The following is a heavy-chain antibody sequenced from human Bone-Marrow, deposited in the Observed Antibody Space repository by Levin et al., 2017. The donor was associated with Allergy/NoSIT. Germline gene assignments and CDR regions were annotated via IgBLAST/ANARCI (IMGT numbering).Heavy chain of an antibody. Sequence: ASETLSLTCAVSGGSFSGYFWSWIRQSPEKGLEWIGEIIHTGGINYNPSLKSRAIVSADTSKNHFSLSLTSVTAADTGVYYCARGLLASWHIDSWGQGTQVIVSS. V-gene: IGHV4-34*12. CDR1: GGSFSGYF. J-gene: IGHJ4*02. CDR3: ARGLLASWHIDS. CDR2: IIHTGGI. D-gene: IGHD2-2*01.